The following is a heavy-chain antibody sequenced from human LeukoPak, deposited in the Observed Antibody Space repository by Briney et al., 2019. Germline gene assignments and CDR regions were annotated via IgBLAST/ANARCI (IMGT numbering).Heavy chain of an antibody. CDR3: ARKTVVGSYFDY. Sequence: GGSLRLSCAASGFTFSNYWMSWVRQAPGKGLEWVGNIKQDGSDKYYIDSVKGRFTISRDNAKNSLYLQMNSLRAEDTAVYYCARKTVVGSYFDYWGQGTPVAVSS. V-gene: IGHV3-7*03. CDR1: GFTFSNYW. J-gene: IGHJ4*02. CDR2: IKQDGSDK. D-gene: IGHD4-23*01.